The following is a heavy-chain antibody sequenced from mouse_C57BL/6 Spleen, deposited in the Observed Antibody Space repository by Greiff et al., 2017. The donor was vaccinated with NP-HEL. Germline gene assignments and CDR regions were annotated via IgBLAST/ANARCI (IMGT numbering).Heavy chain of an antibody. CDR2: INPNNGGT. J-gene: IGHJ2*01. CDR3: ARSGGGDY. Sequence: EVQLQQSGPELVKPGASVKISCKASGYTFTDYYMNWVKQSHGKSLEWIGDINPNNGGTSYNQKFKGKATLTVDKSSSTAYMELRSLTSEDSAVFFWARSGGGDYWGQGTTLTVSS. V-gene: IGHV1-26*01. D-gene: IGHD3-1*01. CDR1: GYTFTDYY.